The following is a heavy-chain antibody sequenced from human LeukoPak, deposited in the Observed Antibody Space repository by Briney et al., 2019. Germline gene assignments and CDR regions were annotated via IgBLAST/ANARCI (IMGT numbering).Heavy chain of an antibody. CDR1: GFTFSSYD. J-gene: IGHJ6*02. CDR3: ARDLRYYYYGMDV. V-gene: IGHV3-13*01. Sequence: GGSLRLSCAASGFTFSSYDMHWVRQATGKGLEWVSAIGTAGDTYYPGSVKGRFTISRENAKNSLYLQMNSLRAEDTAVYYCARDLRYYYYGMDVWGQGTTVTVSS. CDR2: IGTAGDT.